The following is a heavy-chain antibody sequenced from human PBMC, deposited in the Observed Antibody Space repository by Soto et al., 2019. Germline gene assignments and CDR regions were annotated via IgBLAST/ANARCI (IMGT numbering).Heavy chain of an antibody. CDR2: IYSSGGT. CDR1: RGHISSRVYY. Sequence: SGTLAFTCPVFRGHISSRVYYSGWTRQPPGKGLEWIGTIYSSGGTYYTPSLMSGVTISVDTSKIQFSLKLSSVTAADTAVYYCASSNWFGPWGQGTLVGVSS. J-gene: IGHJ5*02. V-gene: IGHV4-39*01. CDR3: ASSNWFGP.